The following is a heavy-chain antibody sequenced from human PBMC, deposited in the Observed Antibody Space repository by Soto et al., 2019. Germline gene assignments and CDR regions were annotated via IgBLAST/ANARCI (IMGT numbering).Heavy chain of an antibody. CDR2: IYFTGST. CDR1: GGSISNYY. Sequence: TSETLSLTCTVSGGSISNYYWSWIRQPPGKGLEWIGYIYFTGSTRYNSSLKSRVTISVDTSKNQFSLKLYSVTAADTAVYYCARVGSGYVRGFDYWGQGILVTVSS. V-gene: IGHV4-59*01. J-gene: IGHJ4*02. CDR3: ARVGSGYVRGFDY. D-gene: IGHD5-12*01.